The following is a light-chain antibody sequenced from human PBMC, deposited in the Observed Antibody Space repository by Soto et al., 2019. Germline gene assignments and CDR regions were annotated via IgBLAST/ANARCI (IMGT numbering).Light chain of an antibody. J-gene: IGKJ2*01. V-gene: IGKV3-20*01. CDR1: QSFSSSY. Sequence: EIAFTQSPCTLSLSPGERATLSCRASQSFSSSYLAWYQQKPSHAPRLLINCASSTATSLPARVSGMWSGEDFTRTISRLEPEGFGVYYCQEYGCLPRKQVLFPFGQGTKVDIK. CDR3: QEYGCLPRKQVLFP. CDR2: CAS.